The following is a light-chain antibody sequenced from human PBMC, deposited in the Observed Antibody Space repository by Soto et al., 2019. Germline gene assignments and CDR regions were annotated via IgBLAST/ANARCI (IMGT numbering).Light chain of an antibody. Sequence: EIVMTHSPATLSVTPGERATLSCRASQTVSSNLAWYQQKPGHAPRILIYGAATSATGIPARFSGSGSGTEFTLTISSLQSEDFGVYFCPQYYVWWTFGE. V-gene: IGKV3-15*01. CDR3: PQYYVWWT. CDR2: GAA. CDR1: QTVSSN. J-gene: IGKJ1*01.